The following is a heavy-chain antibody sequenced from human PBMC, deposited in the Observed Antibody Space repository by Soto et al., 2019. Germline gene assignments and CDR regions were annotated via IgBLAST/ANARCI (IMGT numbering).Heavy chain of an antibody. CDR2: ISAYNGNT. CDR3: ARDFKYYDILTGYNSPGRYYYYGMDV. Sequence: GASVKVSCKASGYTFTSYGISWVRQAPGQGLEWMGWISAYNGNTNYAQKLQGRVTMTTDTSTSTAYMELRSLRSDDTAVYYCARDFKYYDILTGYNSPGRYYYYGMDVWGQGITVTVSS. D-gene: IGHD3-9*01. V-gene: IGHV1-18*01. J-gene: IGHJ6*02. CDR1: GYTFTSYG.